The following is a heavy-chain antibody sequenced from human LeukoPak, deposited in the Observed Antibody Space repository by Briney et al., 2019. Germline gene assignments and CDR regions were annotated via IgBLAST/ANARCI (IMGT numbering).Heavy chain of an antibody. J-gene: IGHJ4*02. CDR2: INPDGSTT. CDR1: GFSFSTYW. V-gene: IGHV3-74*01. Sequence: GGSLRLSCAASGFSFSTYWVHWVRQAPGKGLVWVSGINPDGSTTDYADSVKGRFTISRDNAKNTLYLQMNSLRAEDTAVYFCARDLRGNRDCWGQGTLVTVSS. CDR3: ARDLRGNRDC. D-gene: IGHD4-23*01.